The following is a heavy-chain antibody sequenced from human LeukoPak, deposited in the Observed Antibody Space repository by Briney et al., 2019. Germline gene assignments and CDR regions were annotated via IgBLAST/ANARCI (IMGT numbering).Heavy chain of an antibody. CDR2: ITNSGNSK. V-gene: IGHV3-48*01. CDR1: EFTFSSYS. D-gene: IGHD1-26*01. CDR3: ARDQGYYDANNWFDP. Sequence: GGSLRLSCAASEFTFSSYSMNWVRQAPGKGLEWVSYITNSGNSKSYADSVKGRFTISRDNTKNSLYLQMNSLRAEDTAVYYCARDQGYYDANNWFDPWGQGTLVTVSS. J-gene: IGHJ5*02.